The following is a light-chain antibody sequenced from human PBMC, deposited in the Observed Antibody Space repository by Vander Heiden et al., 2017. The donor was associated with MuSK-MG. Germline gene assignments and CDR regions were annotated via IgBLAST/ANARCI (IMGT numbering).Light chain of an antibody. V-gene: IGLV1-40*01. CDR1: NSNIGPGYG. CDR2: GKS. J-gene: IGLJ2*01. CDR3: QSDDKSMSATGV. Sequence: QSVLTQPPSVSGAPGQRVTISCTWSNSNIGPGYGVHWHHQRPGTATKLLIYGKSNRTSGDPERFSGSKFDTYAATDITGIQAEDEADDYCQSDDKSMSATGVVGGGTKLTVL.